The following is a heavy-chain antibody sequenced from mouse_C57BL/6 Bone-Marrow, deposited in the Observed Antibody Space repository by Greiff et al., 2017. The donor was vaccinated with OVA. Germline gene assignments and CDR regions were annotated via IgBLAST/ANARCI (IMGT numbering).Heavy chain of an antibody. J-gene: IGHJ2*01. CDR2: IDPSDSYT. Sequence: QVQLQQPGTELVKPGASVKLSCKASGYTFTSYWMHWVKQRPGQGLEWIGEIDPSDSYTNYNQKFKGKSTLTVDKSSSTAYMQLSSLTSEDSAVYYCAFSFITTLVDYFDYWGQGTTLTVSS. D-gene: IGHD1-1*01. CDR3: AFSFITTLVDYFDY. V-gene: IGHV1-69*01. CDR1: GYTFTSYW.